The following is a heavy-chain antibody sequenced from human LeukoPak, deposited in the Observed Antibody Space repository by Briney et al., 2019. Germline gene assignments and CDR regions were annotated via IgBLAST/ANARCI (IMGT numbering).Heavy chain of an antibody. J-gene: IGHJ4*02. Sequence: QPWGSLRLSCAASGFTLSNSWMHWVRQAPGKGLVWVSRIDPDGNTDYADSVKGRFTISRDNAKNTLYLQMNSLRAEDTAVYRCARDVRGPHDFWGQGTLVTVSS. V-gene: IGHV3-74*01. CDR1: GFTLSNSW. CDR3: ARDVRGPHDF. D-gene: IGHD3-10*02. CDR2: IDPDGNT.